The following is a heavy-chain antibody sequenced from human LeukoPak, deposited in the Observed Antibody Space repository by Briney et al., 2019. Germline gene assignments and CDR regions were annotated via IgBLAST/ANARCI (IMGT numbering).Heavy chain of an antibody. D-gene: IGHD1-26*01. CDR2: INPNSGGT. V-gene: IGHV1-2*06. J-gene: IGHJ4*02. Sequence: ASVKVSCKXSGYTFTGYYMHWVRQAPRQGLEWMGRINPNSGGTNYAQKFQGRVTMTRDTSISTAYMELSRLRSDDTAVYYCARSRWELLDYWGQGTLVTVSS. CDR1: GYTFTGYY. CDR3: ARSRWELLDY.